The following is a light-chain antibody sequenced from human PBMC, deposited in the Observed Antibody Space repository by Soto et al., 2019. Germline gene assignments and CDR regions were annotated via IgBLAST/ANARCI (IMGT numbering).Light chain of an antibody. V-gene: IGLV1-36*01. Sequence: QSVLTQPPSVSEAPRQRVTISCSGSSSNIGNNAVNWYQQLPGKAPKLLIYYDDLLPSGVSDRFSGFKSGTSASLAISGLQSEDEADYYCAAWDDSLNGLFGTGTKVTVL. CDR2: YDD. J-gene: IGLJ1*01. CDR1: SSNIGNNA. CDR3: AAWDDSLNGL.